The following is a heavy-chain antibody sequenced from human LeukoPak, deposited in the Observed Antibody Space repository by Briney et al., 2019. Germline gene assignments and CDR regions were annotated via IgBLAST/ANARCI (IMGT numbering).Heavy chain of an antibody. Sequence: SETLSLTCTVSGGSMSSYYWNWVRQPPGKGLEYIGHIYYSGSTNYNSSLKSRLTISVDTSKNQFSLKLSSVTAADTAVYYGARGVDTSIRYYFDYWGQGTLVPVSS. CDR3: ARGVDTSIRYYFDY. D-gene: IGHD5-18*01. V-gene: IGHV4-59*01. CDR1: GGSMSSYY. CDR2: IYYSGST. J-gene: IGHJ4*02.